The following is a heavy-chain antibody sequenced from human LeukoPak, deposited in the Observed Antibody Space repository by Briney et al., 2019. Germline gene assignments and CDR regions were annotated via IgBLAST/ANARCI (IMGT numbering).Heavy chain of an antibody. Sequence: SVKVSCKASGYTFTGYYMHSVRQAPGQGPEWMGWIHPNSGGTNYAQKFQGRVTMTRATSIRKAYMELSRLGSVETAVYYCARASSSYDFWSGYYAREGMDVWGQGTTVTVSS. CDR3: ARASSSYDFWSGYYAREGMDV. J-gene: IGHJ6*02. CDR2: IHPNSGGT. CDR1: GYTFTGYY. V-gene: IGHV1-2*02. D-gene: IGHD3-3*01.